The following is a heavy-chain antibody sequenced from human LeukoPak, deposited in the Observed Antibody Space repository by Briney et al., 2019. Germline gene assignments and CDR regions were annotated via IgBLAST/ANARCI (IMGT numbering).Heavy chain of an antibody. Sequence: PSETLSLTCTVSGGSISSSSYYWGWIRQPPGKGLEWIGSIYYSGSTYYNPSLKSRVTISVDTSKNQFSLKLSSVTAADTAVYYCARGRGFDPWGQGTLVTVSS. J-gene: IGHJ5*02. CDR1: GGSISSSSYY. V-gene: IGHV4-39*07. CDR3: ARGRGFDP. CDR2: IYYSGST.